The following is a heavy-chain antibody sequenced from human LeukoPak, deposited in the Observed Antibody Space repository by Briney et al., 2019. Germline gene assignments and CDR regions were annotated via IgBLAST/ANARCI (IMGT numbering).Heavy chain of an antibody. J-gene: IGHJ6*04. V-gene: IGHV4-39*07. Sequence: KPSETLSLTCTVSGGSISSSSYYWGWIRQPPGKGLEWIGSIYYSGSTYYSPSLKSRVTMSVDTSKNQFSLELISVTAADTAVYYCARDFSETSYHFWSGDPPQYQDVWGKGTTVIVSS. CDR1: GGSISSSSYY. CDR3: ARDFSETSYHFWSGDPPQYQDV. CDR2: IYYSGST. D-gene: IGHD3-3*01.